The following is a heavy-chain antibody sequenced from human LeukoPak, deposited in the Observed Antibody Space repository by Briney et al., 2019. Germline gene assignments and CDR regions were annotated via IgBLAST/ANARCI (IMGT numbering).Heavy chain of an antibody. CDR3: AKLPYYDFWSGYHPDWFDP. D-gene: IGHD3-3*01. CDR1: GFTFSSYA. J-gene: IGHJ5*02. CDR2: ISGSGGST. V-gene: IGHV3-23*01. Sequence: GGSLRLSCAASGFTFSSYAMSWARQAPGKGLEWVSAISGSGGSTYYADSVKGRFTISRDNSKNTLYLQMNSPRAEDTAVYYCAKLPYYDFWSGYHPDWFDPWGQGTLVTVSS.